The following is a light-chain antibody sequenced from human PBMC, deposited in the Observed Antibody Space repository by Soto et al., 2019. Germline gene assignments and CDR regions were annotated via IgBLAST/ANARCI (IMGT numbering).Light chain of an antibody. CDR3: SSYTSKSSLI. V-gene: IGLV2-14*01. Sequence: QSVLTQPASVSGSPGQSITISCAGTMRDVGAYNLVSWYQQHPGRAPQLIIYEVRNRPSGISFRFSGYKCGNTASLTISGLQAEDAADYYCSSYTSKSSLIFGGGTKLTVL. CDR2: EVR. J-gene: IGLJ2*01. CDR1: MRDVGAYNL.